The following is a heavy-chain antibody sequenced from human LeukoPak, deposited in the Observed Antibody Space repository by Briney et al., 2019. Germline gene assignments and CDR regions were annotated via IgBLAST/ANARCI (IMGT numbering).Heavy chain of an antibody. V-gene: IGHV4-38-2*02. D-gene: IGHD5-18*01. Sequence: SETLSLTCTVSGYSISSGYYWGWIRQPPGKGLEWIGSIYHSGSTYYNPSLKSRVTISVDTSKNQFSLKLSSVTAADTAVYYCARDIGYSYGYLYYFDYWGQGTLVTVSS. CDR3: ARDIGYSYGYLYYFDY. J-gene: IGHJ4*02. CDR1: GYSISSGYY. CDR2: IYHSGST.